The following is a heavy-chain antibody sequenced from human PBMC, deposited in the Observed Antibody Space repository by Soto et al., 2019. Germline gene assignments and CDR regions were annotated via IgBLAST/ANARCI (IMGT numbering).Heavy chain of an antibody. CDR2: IIPYYNTL. J-gene: IGHJ4*02. CDR3: ASGASRWYPYFFDS. CDR1: EGTFNSYA. V-gene: IGHV1-69*13. D-gene: IGHD6-13*01. Sequence: SVKVSCKASEGTFNSYAIAWVRQAPGQGLEWMGGIIPYYNTLNYAQKFQDRVTVTADDSTNTVYMELSSLRSDDTAVYFCASGASRWYPYFFDSWAQGTLVTVS.